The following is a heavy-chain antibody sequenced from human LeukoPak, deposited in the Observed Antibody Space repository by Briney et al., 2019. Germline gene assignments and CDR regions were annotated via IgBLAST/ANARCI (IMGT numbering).Heavy chain of an antibody. V-gene: IGHV3-30*04. J-gene: IGHJ4*02. CDR3: ARDRGYSGYDSKDY. D-gene: IGHD5-12*01. Sequence: GRSLRLSCAASGFTFNSYAMHWVRRAPGKGLEWVAVISYDGSNKYYADSVKGRFTISRDNSKNTLYLQMNSLRAEDTALYYCARDRGYSGYDSKDYWGQGSLVTVSS. CDR1: GFTFNSYA. CDR2: ISYDGSNK.